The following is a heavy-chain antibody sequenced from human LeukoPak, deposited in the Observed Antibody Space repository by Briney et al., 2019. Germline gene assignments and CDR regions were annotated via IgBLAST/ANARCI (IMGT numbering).Heavy chain of an antibody. CDR1: RFTFSTYG. D-gene: IGHD1-26*01. Sequence: GGSLRLSCAASRFTFSTYGMNWVRQTPGKGLEWVSAISGSGNRAYHADSVKGRFTISRDNAKNSLYLQMDSLRVEDTAVYYCARDPYSGSYGPYYYYYMDVWGEGTTVTISS. CDR2: ISGSGNRA. CDR3: ARDPYSGSYGPYYYYYMDV. J-gene: IGHJ6*03. V-gene: IGHV3-21*06.